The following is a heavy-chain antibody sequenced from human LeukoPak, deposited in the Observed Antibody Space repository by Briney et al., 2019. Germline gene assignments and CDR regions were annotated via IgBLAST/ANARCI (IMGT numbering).Heavy chain of an antibody. CDR1: GFTFSSYG. Sequence: GGSLRLSCAASGFTFSSYGMHWVRQAPGKGLEWVAVISYDGSNKYYADSVKGRFTISRDNSKNTLYLQMNGLRAEDTAVYYCAKDSGGGVPDGGLIDYWGQGTLVTVSS. D-gene: IGHD3-16*01. CDR3: AKDSGGGVPDGGLIDY. V-gene: IGHV3-30*18. J-gene: IGHJ4*02. CDR2: ISYDGSNK.